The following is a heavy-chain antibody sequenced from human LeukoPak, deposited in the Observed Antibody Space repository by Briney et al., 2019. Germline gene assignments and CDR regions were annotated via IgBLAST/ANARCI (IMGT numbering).Heavy chain of an antibody. D-gene: IGHD4-17*01. CDR2: ISYDGSNE. CDR3: ARSVKDAFDI. J-gene: IGHJ3*02. Sequence: PGRSLRLSCAASGFTFSSYAMHWVRQAPGKGLEWVAVISYDGSNEYYADSVKGRFTISRDNSKNTLYLQMNSLRAEDTAVYYCARSVKDAFDIWGQGTMVTVSS. CDR1: GFTFSSYA. V-gene: IGHV3-30-3*01.